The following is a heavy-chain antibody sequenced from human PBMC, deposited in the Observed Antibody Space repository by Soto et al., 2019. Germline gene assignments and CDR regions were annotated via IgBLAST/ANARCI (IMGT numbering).Heavy chain of an antibody. CDR2: ISPYSGYT. CDR3: ARGSGYHYGMDV. V-gene: IGHV1-18*01. Sequence: ASVKVSCKGFGYSFMKYGINWVRQAPGQGLEWVGWISPYSGYTHSAQKFQGRVTITADKSTSTAYMELSSLRSEDTAVYYCARGSGYHYGMDVWGQGTTVTVSS. J-gene: IGHJ6*02. CDR1: GYSFMKYG.